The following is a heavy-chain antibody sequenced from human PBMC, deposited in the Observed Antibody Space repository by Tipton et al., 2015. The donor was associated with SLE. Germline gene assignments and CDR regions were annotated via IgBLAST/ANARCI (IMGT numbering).Heavy chain of an antibody. V-gene: IGHV4-59*01. CDR2: IYYSGST. CDR1: GGSISSYY. D-gene: IGHD6-13*01. J-gene: IGHJ5*02. Sequence: TLSLTCTVSGGSISSYYWSWIRQPPGKGLEWIGDIYYSGSTNYNPSLKSRVTISIDTSKNHFSLKVNSVTAADTAVYYCARAQRLVRWFDPWGQGTLVTVSS. CDR3: ARAQRLVRWFDP.